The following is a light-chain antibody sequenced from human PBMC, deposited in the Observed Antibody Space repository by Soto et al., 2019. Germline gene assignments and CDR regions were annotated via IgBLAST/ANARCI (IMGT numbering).Light chain of an antibody. CDR1: QSVSGY. CDR3: QQRYNWPIT. V-gene: IGKV3-11*01. J-gene: IGKJ5*01. CDR2: ADS. Sequence: DIVLTQSPDTLSLSLGNIATLSCRASQSVSGYIAWYQQKPGQAPRLVIYADSNRATGIPARFSGSGSGTDFTLTISSLEPEDFSVYYCQQRYNWPITFGQGTRLEIK.